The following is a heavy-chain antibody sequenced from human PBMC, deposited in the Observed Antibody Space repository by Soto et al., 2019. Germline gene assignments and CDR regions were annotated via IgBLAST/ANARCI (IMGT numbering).Heavy chain of an antibody. Sequence: QPGGSLRLSCAASGFTFSSYWMSWVRQAPGKGLEWVANIKQDGSEKYYVDSVKGRFTISRDNAKNSLYLQMNSLRAEDTAVYYCARDLPQWLVTSIFDYWGQGTLVTVSS. D-gene: IGHD6-19*01. CDR3: ARDLPQWLVTSIFDY. J-gene: IGHJ4*02. V-gene: IGHV3-7*01. CDR2: IKQDGSEK. CDR1: GFTFSSYW.